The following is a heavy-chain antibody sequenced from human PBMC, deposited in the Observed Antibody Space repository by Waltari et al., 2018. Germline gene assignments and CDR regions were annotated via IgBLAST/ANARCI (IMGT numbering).Heavy chain of an antibody. CDR1: GYTFTSYY. D-gene: IGHD3-10*01. CDR3: ARVDTMVRGAIGAFDI. V-gene: IGHV1-46*01. J-gene: IGHJ3*02. Sequence: QVQLVQSGAAVKKPGASVKVSCKASGYTFTSYYMHWVRQAPGQGLEWMGIINPSGGSTSYAQKFQGRVTMTRDTSTSTVYMELSSLRSEDTAVYYCARVDTMVRGAIGAFDIWGQGTMVTVSS. CDR2: INPSGGST.